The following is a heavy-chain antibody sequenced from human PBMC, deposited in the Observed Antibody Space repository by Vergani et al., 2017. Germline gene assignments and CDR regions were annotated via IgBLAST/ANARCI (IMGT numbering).Heavy chain of an antibody. Sequence: EVQLLESGGNLVQPGGSLRLSCAASGFTFTNFAMTWVRQAPGEGLEWVSGISGSGGFTYYADYVKGRFTISRDNSKNTLYLQMNSLRAEDTAVYYCAKDRSSSGYANAFDIWGQGTMVTVSS. V-gene: IGHV3-23*01. J-gene: IGHJ3*02. CDR1: GFTFTNFA. D-gene: IGHD3-22*01. CDR2: ISGSGGFT. CDR3: AKDRSSSGYANAFDI.